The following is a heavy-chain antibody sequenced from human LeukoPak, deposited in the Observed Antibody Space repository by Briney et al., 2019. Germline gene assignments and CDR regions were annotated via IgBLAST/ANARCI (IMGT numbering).Heavy chain of an antibody. CDR3: AGSWFGEPYWWFDP. CDR2: INPNSGGT. J-gene: IGHJ5*02. CDR1: GYTFTGYY. V-gene: IGHV1-2*02. D-gene: IGHD3-10*01. Sequence: ASVKVSCKASGYTFTGYYMHWVRQAPGQGLEWMGWINPNSGGTNYAQKFQGRVTMTRDTSISTAYMELSRLRSDDTAVYYCAGSWFGEPYWWFDPWGQGTLVTVSS.